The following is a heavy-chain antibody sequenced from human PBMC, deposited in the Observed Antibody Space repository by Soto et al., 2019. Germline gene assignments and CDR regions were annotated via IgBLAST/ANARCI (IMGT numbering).Heavy chain of an antibody. D-gene: IGHD3-10*01. CDR2: ISGGSSYT. CDR3: AKTRVADSGYYFDH. CDR1: GFSFGDSY. V-gene: IGHV3-11*05. J-gene: IGHJ4*02. Sequence: QVQLVESGGGLVKPGGSLRLSCAASGFSFGDSYMSWIRQSAGKGLEWLSYISGGSSYTKYAESVKGRFTISRDNARRSLFPQVNGLRAADTAIYYCAKTRVADSGYYFDHWGQGTMVTVSS.